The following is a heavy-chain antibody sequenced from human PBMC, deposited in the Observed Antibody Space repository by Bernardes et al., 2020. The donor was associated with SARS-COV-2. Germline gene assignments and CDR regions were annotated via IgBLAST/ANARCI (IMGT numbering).Heavy chain of an antibody. J-gene: IGHJ3*02. CDR2: ISSNGDST. Sequence: GGTLRLSCVASGFSFRTYAMHWVRKAPGKGLEYVSGISSNGDSTFYGDSVKGRFTISRDNSKNTLYLQMGSLRAEDRAVYSCARPAENSSGDAFDIWGQGTLVTVSS. V-gene: IGHV3-64*02. D-gene: IGHD5-18*01. CDR1: GFSFRTYA. CDR3: ARPAENSSGDAFDI.